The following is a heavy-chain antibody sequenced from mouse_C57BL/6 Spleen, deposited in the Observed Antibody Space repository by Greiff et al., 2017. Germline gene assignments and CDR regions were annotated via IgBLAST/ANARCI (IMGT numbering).Heavy chain of an antibody. CDR3: AIYYGKTDAMDY. CDR2: IWRGGST. CDR1: GFSLTSYG. J-gene: IGHJ4*01. Sequence: VKLMESGPGLVQPSQSLSITCTVSGFSLTSYGVHWVRQSPGKGLEWLGVIWRGGSTDYNAAFMSRLSITKDNSKSQVFFKMNSLQADDTAIYYCAIYYGKTDAMDYWGQGTSVTVSS. V-gene: IGHV2-5*01. D-gene: IGHD2-1*01.